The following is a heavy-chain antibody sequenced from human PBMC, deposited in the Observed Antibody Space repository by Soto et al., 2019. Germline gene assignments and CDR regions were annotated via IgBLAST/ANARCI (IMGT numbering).Heavy chain of an antibody. CDR1: GFTFSSYW. Sequence: GGSLRLSCAASGFTFSSYWMSWVRQAPGKGLEWVANIKQDGSEKYYVDSVKGRFTISRDNAKNSLYLQMNSLRAEDTAVYYCARIYDYIWGSYLDYWGQGTPVTVSS. CDR2: IKQDGSEK. J-gene: IGHJ4*02. V-gene: IGHV3-7*01. CDR3: ARIYDYIWGSYLDY. D-gene: IGHD3-16*01.